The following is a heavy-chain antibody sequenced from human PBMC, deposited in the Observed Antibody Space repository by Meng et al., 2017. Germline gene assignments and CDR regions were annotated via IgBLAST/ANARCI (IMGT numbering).Heavy chain of an antibody. D-gene: IGHD3-22*01. Sequence: GESLKISCAASGFTFSDYYMNWVRQAPGKGLEWVANIKQDGSEKYYVDSVKGRFTISRDNAKNSLYLQMSSLRAEDTAVYYCARDSSGYYSNYYFDYWGQGTLVTVSS. J-gene: IGHJ4*02. CDR2: IKQDGSEK. CDR3: ARDSSGYYSNYYFDY. V-gene: IGHV3-7*01. CDR1: GFTFSDYY.